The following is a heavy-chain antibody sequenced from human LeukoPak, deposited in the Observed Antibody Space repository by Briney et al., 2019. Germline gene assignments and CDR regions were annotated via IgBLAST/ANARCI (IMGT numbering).Heavy chain of an antibody. CDR3: ARDHKYSSSWYQNYYYYYYMDV. J-gene: IGHJ6*03. Sequence: ASVKVSCKASGYTFTSYGISWVRQAPGQGLEWMGWISAYNGNTNYAQKLQGRVTMTTDTSTSTAYMELRSLRSDDTAVYYCARDHKYSSSWYQNYYYYYYMDVWGKGTTVTISS. CDR2: ISAYNGNT. CDR1: GYTFTSYG. D-gene: IGHD6-13*01. V-gene: IGHV1-18*01.